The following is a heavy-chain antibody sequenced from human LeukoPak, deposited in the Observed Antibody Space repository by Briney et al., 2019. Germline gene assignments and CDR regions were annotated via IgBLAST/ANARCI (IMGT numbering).Heavy chain of an antibody. V-gene: IGHV4-61*01. J-gene: IGHJ4*02. CDR3: ASESSGTFDY. Sequence: SETLSLTCTVSGGSVSSGSYYWSWIRQPPAKGLEWIGYIYYSGSTNYNPSLKSRVTISVDTSKNQFSLKLSSVTAADTAVYYCASESSGTFDYWGQGTLVTVSS. D-gene: IGHD6-6*01. CDR2: IYYSGST. CDR1: GGSVSSGSYY.